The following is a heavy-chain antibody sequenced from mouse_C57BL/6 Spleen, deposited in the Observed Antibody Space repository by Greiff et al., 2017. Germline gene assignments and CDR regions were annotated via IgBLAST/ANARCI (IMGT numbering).Heavy chain of an antibody. V-gene: IGHV1-50*01. CDR1: GYTFTSYW. D-gene: IGHD1-1*01. J-gene: IGHJ1*03. CDR3: ARWDYYGSSSYFDV. Sequence: QVQLQQPGAELVKPGASVKLSCKASGYTFTSYWMQWVKQRPGQGLEWIGELDPSDSYTNYNQKLKGKATLTVDTSSSTAYMQLNSLTSEDSAVYYCARWDYYGSSSYFDVWGTGTTVTVSS. CDR2: LDPSDSYT.